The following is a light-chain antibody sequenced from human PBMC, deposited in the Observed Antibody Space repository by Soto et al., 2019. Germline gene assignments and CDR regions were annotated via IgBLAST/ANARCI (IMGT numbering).Light chain of an antibody. V-gene: IGLV2-23*02. CDR3: CSYAGSSALYV. CDR1: SSDVGSYNL. Sequence: QSVLTQPASVSGSPGQSITISCSGTSSDVGSYNLVSWYQQHPGKAPNLMIYEVSKRPLGLSNRFSGSKSGNTASLTISGLQAEDEADYYCCSYAGSSALYVFGTGTKVTVL. J-gene: IGLJ1*01. CDR2: EVS.